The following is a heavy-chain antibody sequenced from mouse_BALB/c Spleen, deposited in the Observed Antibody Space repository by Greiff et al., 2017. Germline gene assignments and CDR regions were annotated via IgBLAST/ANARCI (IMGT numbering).Heavy chain of an antibody. Sequence: EVQGVESGGGLVQPGGSRKLSCAASGFTFSSFGMHWVRQAPEKGLEWVAYISSGSSTIYYADTVKGRFTISRDNPKNTLFLQMTSLRSEDTAMYYCARWATSRSMDYWGQGTSVTVSS. CDR1: GFTFSSFG. D-gene: IGHD3-2*01. J-gene: IGHJ4*01. CDR3: ARWATSRSMDY. V-gene: IGHV5-17*02. CDR2: ISSGSSTI.